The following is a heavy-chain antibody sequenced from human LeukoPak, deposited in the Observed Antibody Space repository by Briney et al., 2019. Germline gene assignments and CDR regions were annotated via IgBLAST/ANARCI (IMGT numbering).Heavy chain of an antibody. CDR1: GYTFTDYY. V-gene: IGHV1-2*06. CDR3: ARDYSGSYTH. CDR2: IHPNNGDT. D-gene: IGHD1-26*01. Sequence: ASVKVSCKASGYTFTDYYIHWVRQAPGQGLEWMGLIHPNNGDTYFAQKLRGRVTMTRDTSISTTYMELNRLTSDDTAVYYCARDYSGSYTHWAQGTLVTISS. J-gene: IGHJ4*02.